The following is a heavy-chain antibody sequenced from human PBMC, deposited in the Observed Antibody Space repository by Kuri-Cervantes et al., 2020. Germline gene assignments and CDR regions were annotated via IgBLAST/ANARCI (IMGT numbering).Heavy chain of an antibody. V-gene: IGHV3-30*04. CDR2: IWCDGSNK. J-gene: IGHJ4*02. CDR3: ARDYRGSYTRAHY. D-gene: IGHD1-26*01. CDR1: GFTFSSYA. Sequence: LSLTCAASGFTFSSYAMHWVRQAPGKGLEWVAVIWCDGSNKYYADSVKGRFTISRDNSKNTLYLQMNSLRAEDTAVYYCARDYRGSYTRAHYWGQGTLVTVSS.